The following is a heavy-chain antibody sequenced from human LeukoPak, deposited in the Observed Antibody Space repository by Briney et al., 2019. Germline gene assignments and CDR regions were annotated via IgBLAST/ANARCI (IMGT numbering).Heavy chain of an antibody. CDR2: INAYNGDT. D-gene: IGHD6-13*01. J-gene: IGHJ4*02. Sequence: ASVKVSCKASGYTFTSYGISWVRQAPGQGLEWMGWINAYNGDTNYAQNLQGRLTMTTDTSTSTAYMELRSLRSDDTAVYYCARRAAAGTDFDYWGQGTLVTVSS. CDR1: GYTFTSYG. V-gene: IGHV1-18*01. CDR3: ARRAAAGTDFDY.